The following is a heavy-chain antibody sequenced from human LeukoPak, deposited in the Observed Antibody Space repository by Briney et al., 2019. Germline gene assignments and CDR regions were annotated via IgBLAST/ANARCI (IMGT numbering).Heavy chain of an antibody. D-gene: IGHD3-3*01. J-gene: IGHJ3*02. CDR1: GFTFSSYA. CDR3: ARTIFGVTHGFDI. V-gene: IGHV3-23*01. Sequence: PGGSPRLSCAASGFTFSSYAMNWVRQAPGKGLEWVSVISDNGGSTYYADSVKGRFTISRDNSKNTLYLQMNSLTAEDTAVYYCARTIFGVTHGFDIWGQGTMVTVSS. CDR2: ISDNGGST.